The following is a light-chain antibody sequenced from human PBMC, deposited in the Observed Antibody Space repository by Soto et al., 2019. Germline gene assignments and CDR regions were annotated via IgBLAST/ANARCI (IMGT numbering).Light chain of an antibody. CDR1: QSIHTN. J-gene: IGKJ1*01. Sequence: ETVMTQSEATLSVSPGERATLSCRASQSIHTNLAWYQQKPGQPPRLLIYGASTRVTGIPTRFSGSGSGTEFTLTISSLQSEDFAVYYCQQYNNWPRTFGRGTKVEIK. CDR2: GAS. V-gene: IGKV3-15*01. CDR3: QQYNNWPRT.